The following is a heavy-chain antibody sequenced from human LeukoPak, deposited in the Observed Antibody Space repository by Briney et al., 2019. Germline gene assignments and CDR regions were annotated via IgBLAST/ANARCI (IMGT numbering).Heavy chain of an antibody. V-gene: IGHV3-11*04. CDR1: GFTFSDYY. D-gene: IGHD6-13*01. Sequence: GGSLRLSCAASGFTFSDYYMSWIRQAPGKGLEWVSYISSSGSTIYYADSVKGRFTISRDNAKNSLYLQMNSLRAEDTAVYYCATYSSSWYARRYYYYMDVWGKGTTVTVSS. J-gene: IGHJ6*03. CDR2: ISSSGSTI. CDR3: ATYSSSWYARRYYYYMDV.